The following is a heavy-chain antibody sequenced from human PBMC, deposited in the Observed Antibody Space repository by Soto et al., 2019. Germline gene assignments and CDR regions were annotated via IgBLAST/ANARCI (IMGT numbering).Heavy chain of an antibody. CDR3: ARQAGVTSTSIRWFDP. CDR2: IYSGST. J-gene: IGHJ5*02. Sequence: QLQLQESGPGLVKPSETLSLTCSVSGGSVSSTGYYWGWIRQPPGKGLEWIGSIYSGSTFYNPSLKSRVTMSIDTSKNQFSLKLSSLTAADAADYYCARQAGVTSTSIRWFDPWGQGTLVTVSS. D-gene: IGHD2-2*01. V-gene: IGHV4-39*01. CDR1: GGSVSSTGYY.